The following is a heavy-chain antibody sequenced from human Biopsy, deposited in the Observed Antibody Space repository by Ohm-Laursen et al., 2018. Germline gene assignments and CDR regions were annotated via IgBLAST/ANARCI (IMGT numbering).Heavy chain of an antibody. D-gene: IGHD1/OR15-1a*01. J-gene: IGHJ4*02. CDR2: INPNNGAT. CDR3: ARMEQPHDY. V-gene: IGHV1-2*06. Sequence: ASVKVSCKASGYTFTTYYIHWVRQAPGQGLEWMGRINPNNGATVYAQKFKVRVTMTRDTSMSTVYMELLNLKSDDTAVYYCARMEQPHDYWGQGTLVTVSS. CDR1: GYTFTTYY.